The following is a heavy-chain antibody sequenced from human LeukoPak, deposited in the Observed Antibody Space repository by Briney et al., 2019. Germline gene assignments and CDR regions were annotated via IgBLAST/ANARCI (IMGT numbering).Heavy chain of an antibody. CDR1: GFTIRNSW. Sequence: GGSLRLAWVASGFTIRNSWMTWVRQAPGKGREWVANMNPDGSVKSYVVSGKGRFTASRENDKNSVFLQMNGLRADDTAVYYCGRDPAWGAIDYWGQGTLVTVSS. D-gene: IGHD7-27*01. CDR2: MNPDGSVK. CDR3: GRDPAWGAIDY. J-gene: IGHJ4*02. V-gene: IGHV3-7*01.